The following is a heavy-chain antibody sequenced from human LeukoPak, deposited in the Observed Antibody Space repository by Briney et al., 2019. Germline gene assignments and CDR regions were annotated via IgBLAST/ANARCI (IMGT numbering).Heavy chain of an antibody. CDR2: IYYSGST. J-gene: IGHJ4*02. CDR3: ARFSRAESYLDY. Sequence: SETLSLTCTVSAGSISSYYWSWIRQPPGKGLEWIGYIYYSGSTNYNPSLKSRVTISVDTSKNQFSLKLSSVTAADTAVYYCARFSRAESYLDYWGQGTLVTVSS. D-gene: IGHD3-10*01. CDR1: AGSISSYY. V-gene: IGHV4-59*08.